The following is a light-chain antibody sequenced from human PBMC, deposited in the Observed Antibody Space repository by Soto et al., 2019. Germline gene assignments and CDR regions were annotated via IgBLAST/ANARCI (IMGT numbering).Light chain of an antibody. V-gene: IGLV2-23*01. CDR3: CSYAGSNTYV. Sequence: QSALTQPASVSGSPGQSITISCTGSSSDVGNYNLVSWYQQHPGKAPKLMIYEGSKRPSGVSNRFSGSKSGNTASLTLSGLQAEDEADYYCCSYAGSNTYVFGTGTKVTVL. J-gene: IGLJ1*01. CDR2: EGS. CDR1: SSDVGNYNL.